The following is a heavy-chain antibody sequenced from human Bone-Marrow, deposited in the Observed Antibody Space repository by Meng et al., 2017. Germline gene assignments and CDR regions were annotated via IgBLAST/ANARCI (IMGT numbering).Heavy chain of an antibody. CDR2: VYHRGDT. V-gene: IGHV4-4*02. D-gene: IGHD1-1*01. CDR3: GRDQGRQLINH. CDR1: GDSISSDIW. Sequence: QVQLQESGPGLVKPSGTLSLTCTVSGDSISSDIWWSWVHQPPGKGLEWIGEVYHRGDTNYNPSLKSRVVISVDRSKNQFSLNLSSVTAADTAVYYCGRDQGRQLINHWGQGTLVTVSS. J-gene: IGHJ4*02.